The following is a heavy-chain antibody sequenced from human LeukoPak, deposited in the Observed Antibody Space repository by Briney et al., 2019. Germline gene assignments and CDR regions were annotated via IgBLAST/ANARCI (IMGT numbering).Heavy chain of an antibody. CDR2: ISYDGSDI. J-gene: IGHJ4*02. V-gene: IGHV3-30*18. CDR1: GFTVSSNY. Sequence: GGSLRLSCAASGFTVSSNYMSWVRQAPGKGLEWVALISYDGSDIYYADSVKGRFTISRDNSKKTLYLQMNSLRDEDTAVYYCAKGLRGDLPTASDYWGQGTLVTVSS. CDR3: AKGLRGDLPTASDY. D-gene: IGHD3-16*01.